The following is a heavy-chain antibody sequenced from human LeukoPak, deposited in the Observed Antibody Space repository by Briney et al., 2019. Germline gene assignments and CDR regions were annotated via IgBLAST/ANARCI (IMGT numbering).Heavy chain of an antibody. V-gene: IGHV4-31*03. CDR1: GGSISSGGYY. Sequence: SQTLSLTCTVSGGSISSGGYYWRWLRQHPGKGLEWIGYIYYSGSTYYNPSLKSRVTISVDTSKNQFSLKLSSVTAADTAVYYCARRVVVVAATLIDPWGQGTLVTVSS. CDR3: ARRVVVVAATLIDP. J-gene: IGHJ5*02. CDR2: IYYSGST. D-gene: IGHD2-15*01.